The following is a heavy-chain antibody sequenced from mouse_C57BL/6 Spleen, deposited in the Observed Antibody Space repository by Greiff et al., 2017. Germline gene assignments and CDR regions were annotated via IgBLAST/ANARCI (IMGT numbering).Heavy chain of an antibody. V-gene: IGHV1-69*01. D-gene: IGHD1-1*01. CDR2: IDPSDSYT. CDR1: GYTFTSYW. CDR3: AIRFSSWFAY. Sequence: VQLQQPGAELVMPGASVKLSCKASGYTFTSYWMHWVKQRPGQGLEWIGEIDPSDSYTNYNQKFKGKSTLTVDKSSSTAYMQLSSLTSEDSAVYYCAIRFSSWFAYWGQGTLVTVSA. J-gene: IGHJ3*01.